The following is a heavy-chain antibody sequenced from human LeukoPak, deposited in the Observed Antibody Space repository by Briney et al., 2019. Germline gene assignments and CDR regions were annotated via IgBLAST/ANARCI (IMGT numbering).Heavy chain of an antibody. Sequence: GASVTVSCTASGGTFSSYAISWVRQAPGQGLEWMGGIIPIFGTANYAQKFQGRVTITADESTSTAYMELSSLRSEDTAVYYCARVRLYCGGDCYTPNFDYWGQGTLVTVSS. CDR3: ARVRLYCGGDCYTPNFDY. CDR2: IIPIFGTA. CDR1: GGTFSSYA. V-gene: IGHV1-69*13. J-gene: IGHJ4*02. D-gene: IGHD2-21*02.